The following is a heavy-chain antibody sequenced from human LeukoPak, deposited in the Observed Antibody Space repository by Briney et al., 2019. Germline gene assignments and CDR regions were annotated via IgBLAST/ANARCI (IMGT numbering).Heavy chain of an antibody. CDR3: ARAGPAQMVDFDY. CDR1: GYTFSGTGWY. V-gene: IGHV1-2*02. Sequence: GASVKVSCKASGYTFSGTGWYLYWLRQAPGQGLQCMGWIYPYTGATHYEQEVEGRVAMTRDTSMSTAYMELSRLRPDDTAVYYCARAGPAQMVDFDYWGQGTLVTVSS. J-gene: IGHJ4*02. D-gene: IGHD3-10*01. CDR2: IYPYTGAT.